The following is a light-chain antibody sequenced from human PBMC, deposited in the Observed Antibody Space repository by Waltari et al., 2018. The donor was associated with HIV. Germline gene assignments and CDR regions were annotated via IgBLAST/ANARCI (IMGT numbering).Light chain of an antibody. CDR1: TPHIGSST. J-gene: IGLJ2*01. CDR3: STWDDRLNGVV. V-gene: IGLV1-44*01. Sequence: QSVLTQPPSASGAPGQRVTISCSGSTPHIGSSTVNRYQPFARAAPTLLIYADTQRPSGVPDRFSGSKSGTSASLVISGLQSEDEADYYCSTWDDRLNGVVFGGGTRLTVV. CDR2: ADT.